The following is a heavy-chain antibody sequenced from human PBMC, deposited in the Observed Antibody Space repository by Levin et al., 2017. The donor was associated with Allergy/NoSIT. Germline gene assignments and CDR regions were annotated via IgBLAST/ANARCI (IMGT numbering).Heavy chain of an antibody. CDR1: GFTFSSYA. CDR2: ISGSGGST. V-gene: IGHV3-23*01. CDR3: AKDPQSYSSGYNDY. Sequence: GESLKISCAASGFTFSSYAMSWVRQAPGKGLEWVSAISGSGGSTYYADSVKGRFTISRDNSKNTLYLQMNSLRAEDTAVYYCAKDPQSYSSGYNDYWGQGTLVTVSS. D-gene: IGHD3-22*01. J-gene: IGHJ4*02.